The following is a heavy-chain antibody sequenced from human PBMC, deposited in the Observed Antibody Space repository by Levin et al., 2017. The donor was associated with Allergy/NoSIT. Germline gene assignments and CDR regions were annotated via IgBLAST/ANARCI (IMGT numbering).Heavy chain of an antibody. CDR2: IKQDGSEK. J-gene: IGHJ6*02. CDR3: AGRLPYYYGMDV. Sequence: PGGSLRLSCAASGFTFSNYWMTWARQAPGKGLEWVAYIKQDGSEKNFVDSVKGRFTISRDNAKNSLSLQMNSLRAEDTAVYYCAGRLPYYYGMDVWGQGTTVIVSS. CDR1: GFTFSNYW. V-gene: IGHV3-7*01.